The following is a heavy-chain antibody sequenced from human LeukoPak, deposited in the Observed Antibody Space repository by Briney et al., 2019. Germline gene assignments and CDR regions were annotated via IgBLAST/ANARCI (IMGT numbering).Heavy chain of an antibody. Sequence: SVKVSCKASGGTFSSYAISWVRQAPGQGLEWMGRIIPILGIANYAQKFQGRVTITADKSTSTAHMELSSLRSEDTAVYYCARDGGYGYGAPQQDAFDIWGQGTMVTVSS. V-gene: IGHV1-69*04. D-gene: IGHD5-18*01. J-gene: IGHJ3*02. CDR3: ARDGGYGYGAPQQDAFDI. CDR2: IIPILGIA. CDR1: GGTFSSYA.